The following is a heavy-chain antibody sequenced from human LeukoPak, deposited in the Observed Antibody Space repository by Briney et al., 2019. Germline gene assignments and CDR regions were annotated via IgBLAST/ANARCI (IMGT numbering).Heavy chain of an antibody. CDR1: GGSISSYY. Sequence: SETLSLTCTVSGGSISSYYWSWIRQPPGKGLEWIGYIYYSGSTNYNPSLKSRVTISVDTSKNQFSLKLSSVTAADTAVYYCARALGGYSYGYYYYCYMDVWGKGTTVTISS. J-gene: IGHJ6*03. V-gene: IGHV4-59*12. CDR3: ARALGGYSYGYYYYCYMDV. CDR2: IYYSGST. D-gene: IGHD5-18*01.